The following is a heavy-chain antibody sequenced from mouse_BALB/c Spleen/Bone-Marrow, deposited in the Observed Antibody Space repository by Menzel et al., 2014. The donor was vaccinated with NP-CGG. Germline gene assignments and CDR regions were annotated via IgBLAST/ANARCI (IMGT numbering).Heavy chain of an antibody. J-gene: IGHJ2*01. CDR1: GFDFSRYW. Sequence: EVKLQESGGGLVQPGGSLKLSCAASGFDFSRYWMSWVRQAPGKGLEWIGEINPDSSTINYTPSLKDKFIISRDNAKNPLSLQMSKVRSEDTALYYCARQGYYGKGDYWGQGSALTVSS. V-gene: IGHV4-1*02. CDR2: INPDSSTI. CDR3: ARQGYYGKGDY. D-gene: IGHD2-1*01.